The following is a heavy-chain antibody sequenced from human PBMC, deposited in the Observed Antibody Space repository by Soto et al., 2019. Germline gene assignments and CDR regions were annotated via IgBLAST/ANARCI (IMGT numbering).Heavy chain of an antibody. CDR3: GRERSRVDQLLAGEYYYYGTDV. V-gene: IGHV3-48*02. J-gene: IGHJ6*02. CDR1: GFTFSSYS. D-gene: IGHD2-2*01. Sequence: EVQLVESGGGLVQPGGSLRLSCAASGFTFSSYSMNWVRQAPGKGLEWASYISSRSSTIYYADSVKGRFTISRDNAKNSLYLPMNRLRDEETAVYNCGRERSRVDQLLAGEYYYYGTDVWGLGTTVTVSS. CDR2: ISSRSSTI.